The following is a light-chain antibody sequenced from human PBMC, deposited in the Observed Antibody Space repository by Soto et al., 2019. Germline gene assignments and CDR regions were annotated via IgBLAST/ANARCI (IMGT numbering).Light chain of an antibody. CDR3: QQLNSFPIP. Sequence: IQLTQSPSSLSAYVGDRVTISGRASQGIANFLAWYQQKPGKAPKLLIYGASTLQSGVPSRFSGSGSGTDFTLTISSLQPEDFATYYCQQLNSFPIPFGPGTKVDIK. J-gene: IGKJ3*01. V-gene: IGKV1-9*01. CDR2: GAS. CDR1: QGIANF.